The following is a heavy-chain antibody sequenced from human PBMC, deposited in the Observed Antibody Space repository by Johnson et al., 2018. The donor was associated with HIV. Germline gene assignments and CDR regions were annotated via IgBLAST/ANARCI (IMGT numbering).Heavy chain of an antibody. J-gene: IGHJ3*02. CDR3: TTSCITSFGVVVCAFDI. CDR2: IKPKTDGGKT. V-gene: IGHV3-15*01. CDR1: GSIFRNAW. Sequence: VQLVESGGGLVKPGGSLRLSCEASGSIFRNAWMSWVRQAPGKGREWVGGIKPKTDGGKTDYVEPGKARFTIQRDDSKNTLYLQMNSLKTEDTPVYYCTTSCITSFGVVVCAFDIWGQGTMVTVSS. D-gene: IGHD3-3*01.